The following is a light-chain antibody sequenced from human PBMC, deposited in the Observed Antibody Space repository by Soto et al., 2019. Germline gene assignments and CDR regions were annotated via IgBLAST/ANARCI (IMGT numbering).Light chain of an antibody. CDR3: QQYNYLIT. Sequence: EIVLTQSPGTLSLSPGERATLSCRASQSLTNSFIAWYQQKPGQAPRLLMYGASTRATGSPARFSGSGSGTEFTLTITSLQPEDFAVYYCQQYNYLITFGQGTRLEIK. V-gene: IGKV3-20*01. CDR1: QSLTNSF. J-gene: IGKJ5*01. CDR2: GAS.